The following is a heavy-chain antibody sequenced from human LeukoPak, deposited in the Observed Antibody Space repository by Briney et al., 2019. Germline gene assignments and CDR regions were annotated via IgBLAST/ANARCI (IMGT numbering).Heavy chain of an antibody. D-gene: IGHD2-2*03. CDR1: GYTFTSYG. CDR2: ISAYNGNT. J-gene: IGHJ6*03. Sequence: ASVKVSCKASGYTFTSYGISWVRQAPGQGLEWMGWISAYNGNTNYAQKLQGRVTMTTDTSTSTAYMELRSLRSDDTAVYYCARDLFGYCSSTSCYNVGEPYYYYYMDVWGKGTTVTVSS. V-gene: IGHV1-18*01. CDR3: ARDLFGYCSSTSCYNVGEPYYYYYMDV.